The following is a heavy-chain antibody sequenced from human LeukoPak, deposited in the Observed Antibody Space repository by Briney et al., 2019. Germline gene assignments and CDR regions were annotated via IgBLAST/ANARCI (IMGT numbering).Heavy chain of an antibody. D-gene: IGHD2-21*02. CDR3: ARAPKSRNTVVTTFDF. CDR2: ISDTGNTK. Sequence: GGSLRLSCAASGFTFSSYAMTWVRQAPGKGLEWVSFISDTGNTKFYADSVKGRFTISRDNAKRSLYLQMNSLRAEDTALDYCARAPKSRNTVVTTFDFWGQGTLVAVSS. J-gene: IGHJ4*02. V-gene: IGHV3-48*03. CDR1: GFTFSSYA.